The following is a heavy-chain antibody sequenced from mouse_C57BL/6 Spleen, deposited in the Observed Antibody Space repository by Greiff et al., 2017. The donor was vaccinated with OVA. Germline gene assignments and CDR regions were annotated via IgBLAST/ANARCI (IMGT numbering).Heavy chain of an antibody. CDR3: ARRGAHYYAMDY. Sequence: QVTLKVSGAELVKPGASVKISCKASGYAFSSYWMNWVKQRPGKGLEWIGQIYPGDGDTNYNGKFKGKATLTADKSSSTAYMQLSSLTSEDSAVYFCARRGAHYYAMDYWGQGTSVTVSS. J-gene: IGHJ4*01. CDR1: GYAFSSYW. V-gene: IGHV1-80*01. CDR2: IYPGDGDT. D-gene: IGHD3-1*01.